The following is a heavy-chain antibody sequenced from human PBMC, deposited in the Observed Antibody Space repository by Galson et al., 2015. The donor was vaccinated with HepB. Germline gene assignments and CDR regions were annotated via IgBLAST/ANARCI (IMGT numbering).Heavy chain of an antibody. V-gene: IGHV4-39*01. D-gene: IGHD1-26*01. J-gene: IGHJ3*01. CDR1: GGSINTGSNY. Sequence: SETLSLTCTVSGGSINTGSNYWGWIRQPPGKGLECIGNIYYSGRTSYNPSLESRVIMSIDKSKNKFSLSLRSVTATDTAVYYCARQGWELRSFDLWGQGTLVTVSS. CDR3: ARQGWELRSFDL. CDR2: IYYSGRT.